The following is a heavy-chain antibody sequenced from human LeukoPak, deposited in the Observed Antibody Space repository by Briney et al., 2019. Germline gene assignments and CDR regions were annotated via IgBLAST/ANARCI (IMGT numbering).Heavy chain of an antibody. J-gene: IGHJ5*02. CDR2: LYTSGST. D-gene: IGHD3-10*01. CDR1: GGSFSGYY. Sequence: SETLSLTCAVYGGSFSGYYWIWIRQPAGKGLEWIERLYTSGSTNYNPSLESRVTISVDTSKNQFSLKLSSVTAADTAVYYCARDGTGSGAYHHWGQGTLVTVSS. V-gene: IGHV4-4*07. CDR3: ARDGTGSGAYHH.